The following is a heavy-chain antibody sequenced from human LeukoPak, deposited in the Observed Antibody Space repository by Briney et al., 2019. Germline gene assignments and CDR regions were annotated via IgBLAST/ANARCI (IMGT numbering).Heavy chain of an antibody. D-gene: IGHD2-2*01. CDR3: AVVVPAAMGVDY. Sequence: NPGGSLRLSCAASGFTFSSYSMNWVRQAPGKGLEWVSSISSSSSYIYYADSVKGRFTISRDNAKNSLYLQMNSLRAEDTAVYYCAVVVPAAMGVDYWGQGTLVTVSS. J-gene: IGHJ4*02. CDR2: ISSSSSYI. V-gene: IGHV3-21*01. CDR1: GFTFSSYS.